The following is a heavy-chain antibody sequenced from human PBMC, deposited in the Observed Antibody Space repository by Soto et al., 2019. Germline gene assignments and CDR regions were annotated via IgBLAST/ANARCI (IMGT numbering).Heavy chain of an antibody. CDR3: ARDGVGATTFFGYFDY. CDR1: GFTVIANA. CDR2: TRHDGSNT. D-gene: IGHD1-26*01. Sequence: GGPLSPPCEASGFTVIANAMPWSRQAPGKGLEWVAITRHDGSNTYYADSVRGRFTISRDNSKKTLYLQMDSLRAEDTAVYYCARDGVGATTFFGYFDYWGQGTLVTVSS. J-gene: IGHJ4*02. V-gene: IGHV3-30*02.